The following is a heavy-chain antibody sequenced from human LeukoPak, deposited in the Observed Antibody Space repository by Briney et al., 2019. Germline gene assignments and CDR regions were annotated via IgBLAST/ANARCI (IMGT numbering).Heavy chain of an antibody. J-gene: IGHJ5*02. CDR2: ISGSGGST. CDR1: GFTFSSYA. V-gene: IGHV3-23*01. D-gene: IGHD3-3*01. CDR3: AKDPPSYYDFWSGSNWFDP. Sequence: GGSLRLSCAASGFTFSSYAMSWVRQAPGKGLEWVSAISGSGGSTYYADSVKGRFTISRDNSKNTLYLQMNSLRAEDTAVYYCAKDPPSYYDFWSGSNWFDPWGQGTLVTVSS.